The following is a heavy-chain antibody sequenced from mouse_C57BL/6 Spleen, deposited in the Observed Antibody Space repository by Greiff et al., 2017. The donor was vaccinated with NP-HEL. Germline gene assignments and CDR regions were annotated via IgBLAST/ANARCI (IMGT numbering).Heavy chain of an antibody. D-gene: IGHD2-1*01. V-gene: IGHV1-55*01. CDR2: IYPGSGST. Sequence: LQQPGAELVKPGASVKMSCKASGYTFTSYWITWVKQRPGQGLEWIGDIYPGSGSTNYNEKFKSKATLTVDTSSSTAYMQLSSLTSEDSAVYYCARNYGNYDYAMDYWGQGTSVTVSS. J-gene: IGHJ4*01. CDR3: ARNYGNYDYAMDY. CDR1: GYTFTSYW.